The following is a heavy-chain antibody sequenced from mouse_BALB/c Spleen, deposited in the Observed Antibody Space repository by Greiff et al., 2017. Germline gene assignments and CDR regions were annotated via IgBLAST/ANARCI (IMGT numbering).Heavy chain of an antibody. V-gene: IGHV5-12-2*01. Sequence: EVKLVESGGGLVQPGGSLKLSCAASGFTFSSYTMSWVRQTPEKRLEWVAYISNGGGSTYYPDTVKGRFTISRDNAKNTLYLQMSSLKSEDTAMYYCARHRDYYGSSKAWFAYWGQGTLVTVSA. CDR3: ARHRDYYGSSKAWFAY. J-gene: IGHJ3*01. CDR1: GFTFSSYT. CDR2: ISNGGGST. D-gene: IGHD1-1*01.